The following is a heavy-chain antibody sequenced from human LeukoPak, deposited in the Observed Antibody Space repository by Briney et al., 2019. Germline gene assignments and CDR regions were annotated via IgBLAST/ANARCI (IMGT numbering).Heavy chain of an antibody. J-gene: IGHJ4*02. CDR1: GDTVSGNSGA. CDR3: ARALERYYFDF. CDR2: TYYMSKWFH. V-gene: IGHV6-1*01. Sequence: SQTLSLTCAISGDTVSGNSGAWIWIRQSPSRGLEWLGRTYYMSKWFHEYVVSVKGRIIISPDTANNQFSLHLSSVTADDTGVYYCARALERYYFDFWGQGTLVTVSS. D-gene: IGHD1-1*01.